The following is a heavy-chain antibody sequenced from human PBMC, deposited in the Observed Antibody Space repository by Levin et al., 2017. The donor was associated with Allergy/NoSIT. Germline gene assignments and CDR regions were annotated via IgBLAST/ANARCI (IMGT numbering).Heavy chain of an antibody. J-gene: IGHJ6*02. CDR3: AREEQWLVMGYYYYYGMDV. D-gene: IGHD6-19*01. CDR1: GYTFTGYY. V-gene: IGHV1-2*02. Sequence: GESLKISCKASGYTFTGYYMHWVRQAPGQGLEWMGWINPNSGGTNYAQKFQGRVTMTRDTSISTAYMELSRLRSDDTAVYYCAREEQWLVMGYYYYYGMDVWGQGTTVTVSS. CDR2: INPNSGGT.